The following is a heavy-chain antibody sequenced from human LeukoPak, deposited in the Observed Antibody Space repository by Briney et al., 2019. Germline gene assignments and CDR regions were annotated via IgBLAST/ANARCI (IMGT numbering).Heavy chain of an antibody. CDR2: ISAYNGNT. V-gene: IGHV1-18*01. J-gene: IGHJ4*02. Sequence: ASVKVSCKASGYTFTSYGISWVRQAPGQGLEWMGWISAYNGNTNYAQKLQGRVTMTTDTSTSTAYMELRSLRSDDTAVYYCARAGSGSGYYYPLYYFDYWGQGTLVTVSS. D-gene: IGHD3-22*01. CDR3: ARAGSGSGYYYPLYYFDY. CDR1: GYTFTSYG.